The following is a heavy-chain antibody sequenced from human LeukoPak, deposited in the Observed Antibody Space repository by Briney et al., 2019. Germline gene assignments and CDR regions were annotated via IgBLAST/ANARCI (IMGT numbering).Heavy chain of an antibody. J-gene: IGHJ6*03. CDR3: AASKKYGSGSYYVYYMDV. V-gene: IGHV4-59*01. CDR1: GGSISSYY. CDR2: INYSGST. D-gene: IGHD3-10*01. Sequence: NTSETLSLTCTVSGGSISSYYWSWIRQPPGKGLEWIGYINYSGSTNSNPSLKSRVTISVDTSKNQFSLRLSSVTAADTAVYYCAASKKYGSGSYYVYYMDVWGKGTTVTIS.